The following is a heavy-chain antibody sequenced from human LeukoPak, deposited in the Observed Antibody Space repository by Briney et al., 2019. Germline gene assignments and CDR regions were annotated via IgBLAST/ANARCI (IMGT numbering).Heavy chain of an antibody. J-gene: IGHJ6*02. Sequence: SETLSLTCTVSGGSISSYYWSWIRQPAGKGLEWIGRIYTGGSTNYNPSLKSRVTMSVDTSKNQFSLKLSSVTAADTAVYYCARERQRGPFYYYGMDVWGQGTTVTVSS. V-gene: IGHV4-4*07. CDR3: ARERQRGPFYYYGMDV. CDR1: GGSISSYY. CDR2: IYTGGST.